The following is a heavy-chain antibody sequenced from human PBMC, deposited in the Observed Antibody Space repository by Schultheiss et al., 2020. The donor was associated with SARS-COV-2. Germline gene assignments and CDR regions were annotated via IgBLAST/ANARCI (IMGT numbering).Heavy chain of an antibody. CDR1: GFTFSSYA. V-gene: IGHV3-30*04. D-gene: IGHD6-19*01. CDR3: ARSHPSSGWAHDAFDI. Sequence: GGSLRLSCAASGFTFSSYAMHWVRQAPGKGLEWVAVISYDGSNKYYADSVKGRFTISRDNAKNSLYLQMNSLRAEDTAVYYCARSHPSSGWAHDAFDIWGQGTMVTVSS. CDR2: ISYDGSNK. J-gene: IGHJ3*02.